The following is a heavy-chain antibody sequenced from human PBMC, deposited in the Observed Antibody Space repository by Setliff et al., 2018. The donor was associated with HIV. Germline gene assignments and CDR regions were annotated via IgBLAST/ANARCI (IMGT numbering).Heavy chain of an antibody. CDR3: ARVPHRVVGTTTLLYHFDY. V-gene: IGHV4-34*01. Sequence: SETLSLTCAVYGGSFSGYSWGWIRQPPGKGLEWIGEINHSGSTNYNPSLKSRVTISVDTSKRQFSLNLTSVTAADTAVYYCARVPHRVVGTTTLLYHFDYWGLGTLVTVSS. CDR1: GGSFSGYS. J-gene: IGHJ4*02. D-gene: IGHD1-26*01. CDR2: INHSGST.